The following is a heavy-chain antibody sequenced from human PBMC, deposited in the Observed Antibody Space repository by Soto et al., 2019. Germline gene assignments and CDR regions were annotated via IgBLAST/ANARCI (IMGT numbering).Heavy chain of an antibody. CDR1: GGTFSSYA. D-gene: IGHD1-7*01. CDR2: IIPIFGTA. CDR3: ASPQLELQRGGYYFDY. V-gene: IGHV1-69*06. Sequence: GASVKVSCKASGGTFSSYAISWVRQAPGQGLEWMGGIIPIFGTANYAQKFQGRATITADKSTSTAYMELSSLRSEDTAVYYCASPQLELQRGGYYFDYWGQGTLVPVSS. J-gene: IGHJ4*02.